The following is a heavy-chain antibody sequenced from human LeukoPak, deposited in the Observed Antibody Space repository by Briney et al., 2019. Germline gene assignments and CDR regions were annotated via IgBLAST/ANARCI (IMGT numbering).Heavy chain of an antibody. CDR2: ISYIGRT. CDR1: DDSFSSHY. CDR3: ARDLVTVTKGFDI. J-gene: IGHJ3*02. Sequence: SETLSLTCAVSDDSFSSHYWTWIRQPPGKGLEWIGDISYIGRTNYNPSLKSRVTISIDTSKNQFSLKLTSVTAADTAVYYCARDLVTVTKGFDIWGQGTRVSVSS. D-gene: IGHD4-17*01. V-gene: IGHV4-59*11.